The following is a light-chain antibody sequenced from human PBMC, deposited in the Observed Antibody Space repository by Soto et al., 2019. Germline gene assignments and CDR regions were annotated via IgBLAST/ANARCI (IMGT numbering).Light chain of an antibody. V-gene: IGLV3-21*02. CDR2: DDS. Sequence: ELTQPPSVSVAPGQTARITCGGNNIGSKSVHWYQQRPGRAPVLVVYDDSDRPSGIPERISGSNSGNTATLTISRVEAGDEADYYCQVWDTTSEYVFGTGTKVTVL. CDR3: QVWDTTSEYV. CDR1: NIGSKS. J-gene: IGLJ1*01.